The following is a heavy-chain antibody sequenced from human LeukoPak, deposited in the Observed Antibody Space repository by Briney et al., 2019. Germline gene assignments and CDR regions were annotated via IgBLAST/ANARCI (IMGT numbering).Heavy chain of an antibody. CDR1: GGTFSQYV. D-gene: IGHD5-24*01. J-gene: IGHJ1*01. Sequence: GASVKVSCKASGGTFSQYVISWVRQAPGQGLEWMGGIVPVSNTPRYAEKFQGRVTITADESTRTGYLELSGLSSEDTAVYYCARDGDGFEHFRYWGQGTQVTVSS. CDR2: IVPVSNTP. CDR3: ARDGDGFEHFRY. V-gene: IGHV1-69*01.